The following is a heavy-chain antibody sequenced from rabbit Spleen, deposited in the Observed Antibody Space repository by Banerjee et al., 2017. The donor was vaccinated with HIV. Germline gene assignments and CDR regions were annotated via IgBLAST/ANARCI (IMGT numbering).Heavy chain of an antibody. J-gene: IGHJ6*01. CDR1: GFSFSSSYW. Sequence: QSLEESGGDLVKPGASLTLTCTASGFSFSSSYWICWVRQAPGKGLEWIACIWGGSSDYIYYASWAKGRFTISKTSSTTVTLQMTSLTVADTATYFCARDTGTSFSSYGMDLWGQGTLVTVS. CDR3: ARDTGTSFSSYGMDL. D-gene: IGHD7-1*01. CDR2: IWGGSSDYI. V-gene: IGHV1S40*01.